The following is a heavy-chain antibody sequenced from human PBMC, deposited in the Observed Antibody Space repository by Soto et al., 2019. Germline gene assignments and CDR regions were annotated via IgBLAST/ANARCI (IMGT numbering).Heavy chain of an antibody. V-gene: IGHV3-23*01. CDR1: GFTFSSYA. J-gene: IGHJ6*03. CDR2: ISGSGGST. D-gene: IGHD3-3*01. CDR3: AKDPGIWSGYYTRDYYYYHLGV. Sequence: GGSLRLSCAASGFTFSSYAMSWVRQAPGKGLEWVSAISGSGGSTYYADSVKGRFTISRDNSKNTLYLQMNSLRAEDTAVYYCAKDPGIWSGYYTRDYYYYHLGVWGKGTTVTVSS.